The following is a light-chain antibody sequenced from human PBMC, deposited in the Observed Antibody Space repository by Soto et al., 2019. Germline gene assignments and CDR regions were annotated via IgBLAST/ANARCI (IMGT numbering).Light chain of an antibody. V-gene: IGKV1-5*01. CDR3: QQYNSYS. CDR2: HAS. CDR1: QGISSW. Sequence: DVQMTQTTYSVSASVGDRVTITCRASQGISSWLAWYQQKPGTAPKVLIYHASNLQSGVPSRFSGSGSGTEFTLTISSLQPDDFATYYCQQYNSYSFGQGTKVDI. J-gene: IGKJ1*01.